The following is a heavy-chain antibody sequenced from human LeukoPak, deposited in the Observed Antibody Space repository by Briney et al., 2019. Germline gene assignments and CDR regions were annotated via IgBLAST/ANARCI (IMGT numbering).Heavy chain of an antibody. CDR3: AREVTYYDFWSGYYSSRKADV. CDR2: IYHSGST. V-gene: IGHV4-38-2*02. CDR1: GYSISSGYY. D-gene: IGHD3-3*01. J-gene: IGHJ6*04. Sequence: PSETLSLTCAVSGYSISSGYYWGWIRQPPGKGLEWIGSIYHSGSTYYNPSLKSRVTISVDTSKNQFSLKLSSVTAADTAVYYCAREVTYYDFWSGYYSSRKADVWGKGTTVTVSS.